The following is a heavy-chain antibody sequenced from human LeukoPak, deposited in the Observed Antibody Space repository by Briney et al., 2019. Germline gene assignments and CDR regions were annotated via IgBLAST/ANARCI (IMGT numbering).Heavy chain of an antibody. CDR1: GFTFSSYS. J-gene: IGHJ5*02. V-gene: IGHV3-21*01. D-gene: IGHD5-24*01. Sequence: GGSLRLSCAASGFTFSSYSMNWVRQAPGKGLEWVSSISSSSSYIYYADSVKGRFTISRDNAKNSLYLQMNSLRAEDTAVYYCASVRGPVEIPAWGQGTLVTVSS. CDR2: ISSSSSYI. CDR3: ASVRGPVEIPA.